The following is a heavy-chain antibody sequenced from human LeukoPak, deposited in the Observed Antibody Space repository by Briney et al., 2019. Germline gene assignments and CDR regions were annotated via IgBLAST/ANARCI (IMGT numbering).Heavy chain of an antibody. Sequence: SETLSLTCTVSGYSISSGYYWGWIRQPPGKGLEWIGSIYHGGSTYYNPSLKSRVTISVDTSKNQFSLKLSSVTAADTAVYYCARQYCSGGSCYIGPGAFDIWGQGTMVTVSS. D-gene: IGHD2-15*01. CDR1: GYSISSGYY. J-gene: IGHJ3*02. CDR3: ARQYCSGGSCYIGPGAFDI. CDR2: IYHGGST. V-gene: IGHV4-38-2*02.